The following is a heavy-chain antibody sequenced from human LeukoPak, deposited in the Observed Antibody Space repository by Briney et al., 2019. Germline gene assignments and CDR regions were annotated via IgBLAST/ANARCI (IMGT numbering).Heavy chain of an antibody. J-gene: IGHJ6*03. D-gene: IGHD3-22*01. CDR2: MNPNSGNT. CDR1: GYTFTSYD. CDR3: ARNLRLTYYDSSGYYLLHPYYYYYMDV. V-gene: IGHV1-8*01. Sequence: ASVKVSCKASGYTFTSYDINWVRQATGQGLEWMGWMNPNSGNTGYAQKFQGRVTMTRNTSISTAYMELSSLRSEDTAVYYCARNLRLTYYDSSGYYLLHPYYYYYMDVWGKGTTATVSS.